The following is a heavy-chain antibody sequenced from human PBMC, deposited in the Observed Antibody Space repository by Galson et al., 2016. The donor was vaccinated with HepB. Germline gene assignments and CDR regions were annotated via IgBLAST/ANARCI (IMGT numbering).Heavy chain of an antibody. CDR2: ISHSGSA. V-gene: IGHV4-31*01. Sequence: TLSLTCSVSGVSIRNSGRYWAWVRQHPGQGLEWIGYISHSGSAYYNLSLRSQLTISVDTSKNEFSLKLSSVTAADTAMYYCATSWYYDSWSGHSHEGWFDPWGQGILVTVSS. CDR1: GVSIRNSGRY. J-gene: IGHJ5*02. D-gene: IGHD3-3*01. CDR3: ATSWYYDSWSGHSHEGWFDP.